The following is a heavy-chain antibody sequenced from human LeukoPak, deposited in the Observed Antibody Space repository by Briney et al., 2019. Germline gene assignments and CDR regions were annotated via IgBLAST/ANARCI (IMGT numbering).Heavy chain of an antibody. D-gene: IGHD5-24*01. CDR1: GFTFSSYG. V-gene: IGHV3-30*18. CDR2: ISYDGSNK. Sequence: PGRSLRLSCAASGFTFSSYGMHWVRQAPGKGLEWVSVISYDGSNKYYADSVKGRFTISRDNSKNTLSLQMNSLRAEDTAVYYCAKERRDGYNYYFDNWGQGTLVTVSS. J-gene: IGHJ4*02. CDR3: AKERRDGYNYYFDN.